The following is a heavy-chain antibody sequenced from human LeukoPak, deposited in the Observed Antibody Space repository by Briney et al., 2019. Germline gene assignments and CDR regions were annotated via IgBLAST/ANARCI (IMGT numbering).Heavy chain of an antibody. Sequence: GASVKVSCKASGYTFTSYGISWVRQAPGQGLEWMGWISAYNGNTNYAQKLQGRVTMTTDTSTSTAYMELRSLRSDDTAVYYCARDLLSYSSGSNNWFDPWGQGTLVTVSS. V-gene: IGHV1-18*01. CDR3: ARDLLSYSSGSNNWFDP. CDR1: GYTFTSYG. CDR2: ISAYNGNT. J-gene: IGHJ5*02. D-gene: IGHD6-19*01.